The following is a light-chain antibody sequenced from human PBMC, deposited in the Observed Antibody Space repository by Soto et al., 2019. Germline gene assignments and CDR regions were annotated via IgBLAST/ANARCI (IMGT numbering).Light chain of an antibody. CDR1: QSISHKY. CDR3: QLYSGSPWT. Sequence: ETVLTQSPGTLSMSPGERATLSCRASQSISHKYLAWFQKRPGQAPRLLIHGVSVRATGIPDRFSASGFGTDFTLTISSLEPEDFAVYYCQLYSGSPWTFGQGTKVEIK. J-gene: IGKJ1*01. CDR2: GVS. V-gene: IGKV3-20*01.